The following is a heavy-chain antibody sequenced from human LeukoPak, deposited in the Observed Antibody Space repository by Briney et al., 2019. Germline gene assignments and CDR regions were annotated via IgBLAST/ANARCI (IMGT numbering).Heavy chain of an antibody. D-gene: IGHD6-13*01. CDR3: ARREIAAAALDP. CDR2: INPSGGST. V-gene: IGHV1-46*01. Sequence: ASVKVSCKASGYAFTSYYMHWVRQAPGQGLEWMGIINPSGGSTSYAQKFQGRVTMTRDMSTSTVYMELSSLRSEDTAVYYCARREIAAAALDPWGQGTLVTVSS. J-gene: IGHJ5*02. CDR1: GYAFTSYY.